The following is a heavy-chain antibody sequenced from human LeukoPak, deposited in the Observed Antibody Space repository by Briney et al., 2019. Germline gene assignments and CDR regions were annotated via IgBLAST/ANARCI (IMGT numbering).Heavy chain of an antibody. V-gene: IGHV4-38-2*01. CDR2: IYYSGST. J-gene: IGHJ4*02. CDR3: ATLAAAGKY. D-gene: IGHD6-13*01. Sequence: GSLRLSCAASGFTFSSYAMSWVRQPPGKGLEWIGSIYYSGSTYYNPSLKSRVTISVDTSKNQFSLKLSSVTAADTAVYYCATLAAAGKYWGQGTLVTVSS. CDR1: GFTFSSYA.